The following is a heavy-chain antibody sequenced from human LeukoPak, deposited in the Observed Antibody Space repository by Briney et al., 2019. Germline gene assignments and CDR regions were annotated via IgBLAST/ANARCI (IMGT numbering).Heavy chain of an antibody. J-gene: IGHJ6*03. D-gene: IGHD2-2*01. CDR3: AGTDVVVPAAIWTGLYYYMDV. CDR2: IYYSGIT. CDR1: GGSISSYY. Sequence: SETLSLTCTVSGGSISSYYWTWIRQPPGKGLEWIGYIYYSGITNYNPSLKSRVTISVDTSKNQFSLKLSSVTTEDTAVYYCAGTDVVVPAAIWTGLYYYMDVWGKGTTVTVSS. V-gene: IGHV4-59*01.